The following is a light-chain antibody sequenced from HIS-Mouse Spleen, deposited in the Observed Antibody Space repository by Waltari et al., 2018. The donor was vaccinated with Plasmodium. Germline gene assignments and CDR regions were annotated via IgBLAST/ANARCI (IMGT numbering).Light chain of an antibody. Sequence: SYELTQPPSVSVSPGPTARITCAGDALPKQYAYWYQQKSGQAPVRVIYEDSKRPSGIPERFSGSSSGTMATLTISGAQVEDEADYYFYSTDSSGNHRVFGGGTKLTVL. CDR2: EDS. CDR1: ALPKQY. CDR3: YSTDSSGNHRV. V-gene: IGLV3-10*01. J-gene: IGLJ3*02.